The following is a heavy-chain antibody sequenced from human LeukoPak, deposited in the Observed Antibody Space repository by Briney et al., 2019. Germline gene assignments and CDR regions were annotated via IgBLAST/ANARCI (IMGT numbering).Heavy chain of an antibody. Sequence: PGGSLRLSCAASGFDFSNYAMHWVRQAPGKGLDWVTLISYDGSNRYYADSVKGRFTISRDNSKNTLYLQINSLTTEDTAVYYCAKIYSSTWGLDCWGQETLVAVSS. CDR2: ISYDGSNR. V-gene: IGHV3-30*18. CDR1: GFDFSNYA. CDR3: AKIYSSTWGLDC. D-gene: IGHD2-2*01. J-gene: IGHJ4*02.